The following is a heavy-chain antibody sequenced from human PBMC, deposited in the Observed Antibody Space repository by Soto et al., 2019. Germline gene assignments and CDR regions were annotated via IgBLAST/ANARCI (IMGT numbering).Heavy chain of an antibody. V-gene: IGHV3-23*01. CDR2: FTAAGRNP. CDR1: GXPFGDFX. Sequence: ASGXPFGDFXXXXGRKAPGKGLEXVSPFTAAGRNPXYAGSAKGRFTISRDXXXSTXYLHVNSLRVDDTAVYYCAKMGWGNXPKLFHVWGHGALVTVSS. J-gene: IGHJ1*01. D-gene: IGHD6-6*01. CDR3: AKMGWGNXPKLFHV.